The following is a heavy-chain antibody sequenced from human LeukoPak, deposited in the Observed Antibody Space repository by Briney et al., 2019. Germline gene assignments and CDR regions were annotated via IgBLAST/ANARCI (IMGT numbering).Heavy chain of an antibody. V-gene: IGHV4-61*02. CDR3: ARAWDWWFDP. Sequence: SETLSLTCTVSGGSISSGSYYWSWIRQPAGKGLEWIGRIYTSGSTNYNPSLKSRVTISVDTSKSQFSLRLSSVTAADTAVYYCARAWDWWFDPWGQGTLVTVSS. D-gene: IGHD3/OR15-3a*01. CDR1: GGSISSGSYY. J-gene: IGHJ5*02. CDR2: IYTSGST.